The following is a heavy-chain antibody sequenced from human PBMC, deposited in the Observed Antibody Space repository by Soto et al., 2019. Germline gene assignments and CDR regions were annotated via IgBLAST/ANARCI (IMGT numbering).Heavy chain of an antibody. J-gene: IGHJ4*02. V-gene: IGHV3-30*18. CDR1: GFIFRSYG. D-gene: IGHD2-15*01. CDR3: GKGGGYCSIGSCRTDY. Sequence: QVQLVESGGGVVQPGRSLRLSCAASGFIFRSYGMHWVRQAPGKGLEWVAAIAYDGADKYYLDSVKGRFTISRDNSKDTLHLQMNSLRVEGTAVYYWGKGGGYCSIGSCRTDYWGQGTLVTVSS. CDR2: IAYDGADK.